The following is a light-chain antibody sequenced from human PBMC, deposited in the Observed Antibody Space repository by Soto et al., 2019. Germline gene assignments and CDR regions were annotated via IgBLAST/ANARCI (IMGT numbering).Light chain of an antibody. CDR2: DAS. CDR3: QQRSDWPPIT. Sequence: EIVLTQSPATLSLSPGERATLSCRASQSVSSYLVWYQQKPGQAPRLLIYDASNRATGIPARFSGSGSGTDFTLTISSLEPEDFAVYYYQQRSDWPPITFGQGTRLEIK. J-gene: IGKJ5*01. CDR1: QSVSSY. V-gene: IGKV3-11*01.